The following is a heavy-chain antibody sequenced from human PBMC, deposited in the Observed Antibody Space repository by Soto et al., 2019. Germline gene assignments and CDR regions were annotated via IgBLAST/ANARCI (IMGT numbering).Heavy chain of an antibody. D-gene: IGHD4-17*01. CDR2: INPSGGST. J-gene: IGHJ5*02. V-gene: IGHV1-46*03. CDR1: GYTFASYY. CDR3: ARSGVYDYGDYNWFDP. Sequence: RASVKVSCKASGYTFASYYMHWVRQAPGQGLEWMGIINPSGGSTSYAQKFQGRVTMTRDTSTSTVYMELSSLRSEDTAVYYCARSGVYDYGDYNWFDPWGQGTLVTV.